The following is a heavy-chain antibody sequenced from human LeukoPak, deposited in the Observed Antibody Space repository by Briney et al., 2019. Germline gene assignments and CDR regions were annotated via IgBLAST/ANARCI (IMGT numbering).Heavy chain of an antibody. D-gene: IGHD6-13*01. J-gene: IGHJ6*02. Sequence: KPGGSLRLSCTASGFSFSDYYMGWIRQAPGKGLEWITYISDSRDNRVYYAESVVGRFTVSRDNARSSLFLQMNSLRAEDTAVYYCAKDGSSSWYVDYYYGMDVWGQGTTVTVSS. V-gene: IGHV3-11*01. CDR2: ISDSRDNRV. CDR1: GFSFSDYY. CDR3: AKDGSSSWYVDYYYGMDV.